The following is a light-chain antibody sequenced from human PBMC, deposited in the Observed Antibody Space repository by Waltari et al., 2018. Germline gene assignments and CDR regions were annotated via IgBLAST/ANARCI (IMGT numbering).Light chain of an antibody. CDR3: HSRDTTSTRV. CDR2: GDN. V-gene: IGLV3-19*01. Sequence: SSELTQDPAMSVAPGQTVTITFHGDSLRRLFASWYQQRPGQAPFLVVYGDNNRPSGIPDRFSGSTSGGTAFLTITGAQADDEAVYFCHSRDTTSTRVFGGGTRLTV. CDR1: SLRRLF. J-gene: IGLJ2*01.